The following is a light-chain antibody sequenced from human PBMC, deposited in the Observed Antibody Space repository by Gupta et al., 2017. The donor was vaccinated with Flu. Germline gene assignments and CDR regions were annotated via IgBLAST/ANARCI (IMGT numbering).Light chain of an antibody. CDR1: QSVKSSY. J-gene: IGKJ2*01. Sequence: GTLSLSPGERGTPSCRASQSVKSSYLAWYQQRLGQAPRLLIYGASSRATGIPARFSGSGSGTDFTLTISRLEPEDFAVCFCHQYGSSPATFGQGTKLEIK. CDR2: GAS. CDR3: HQYGSSPAT. V-gene: IGKV3-20*01.